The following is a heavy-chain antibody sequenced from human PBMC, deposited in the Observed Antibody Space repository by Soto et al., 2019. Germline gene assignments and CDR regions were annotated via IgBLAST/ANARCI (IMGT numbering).Heavy chain of an antibody. D-gene: IGHD5-18*01. V-gene: IGHV1-24*01. CDR1: GYTLTELS. CDR2: FDPEDGET. J-gene: IGHJ3*02. Sequence: ASVKVSRKVFGYTLTELSLHWVRQGPGKRLEWMGGFDPEDGETIYAQKFQGRVTMTEDTSTDTAYMELSSLRSEDTAVYYCATLPERGYSYGFFAFDIWGQGTMVTVSS. CDR3: ATLPERGYSYGFFAFDI.